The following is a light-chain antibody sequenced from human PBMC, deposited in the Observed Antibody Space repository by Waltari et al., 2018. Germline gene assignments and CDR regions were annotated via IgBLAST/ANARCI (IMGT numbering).Light chain of an antibody. CDR1: RSELWRYDI. Sequence: QSALTQPAAVSGSPGQSVTISCTGARSELWRYDIVSWYQQPPANAPKLVISDVSKRPSGVSDRFSGSKSGDTASLTISGLQFEDEADYYCCSYAGNYVWVFGGGTRLTVL. CDR2: DVS. CDR3: CSYAGNYVWV. J-gene: IGLJ3*02. V-gene: IGLV2-23*02.